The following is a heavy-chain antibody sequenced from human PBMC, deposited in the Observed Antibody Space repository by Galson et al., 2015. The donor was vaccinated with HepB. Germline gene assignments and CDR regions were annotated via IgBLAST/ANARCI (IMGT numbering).Heavy chain of an antibody. V-gene: IGHV3-33*01. CDR1: GFTFSRYG. J-gene: IGHJ4*02. CDR3: AREFGSGSYFGY. Sequence: SLRLSCAASGFTFSRYGMHWVRQAPGKGLEWVALIWYDGTNKYYADSVKGRFTISRDNSKNTLYLQMDSLRTEDTAVYYCAREFGSGSYFGYWGQGTLVTVSS. CDR2: IWYDGTNK. D-gene: IGHD3-3*01.